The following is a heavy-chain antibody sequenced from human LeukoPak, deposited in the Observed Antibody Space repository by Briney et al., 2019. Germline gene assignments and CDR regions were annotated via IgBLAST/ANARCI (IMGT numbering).Heavy chain of an antibody. CDR3: ARGAPYCGGDCYPFDY. J-gene: IGHJ4*02. CDR2: INHSGST. V-gene: IGHV4-34*01. D-gene: IGHD2-21*02. Sequence: SETLSLTCAVYGGSFSGYYWSWIRQPPGKGLEWIGEINHSGSTNYNPSLKSRVTISVDTSKNQFPLKLSSVTAADTAVYYCARGAPYCGGDCYPFDYWGQGTLVTVSS. CDR1: GGSFSGYY.